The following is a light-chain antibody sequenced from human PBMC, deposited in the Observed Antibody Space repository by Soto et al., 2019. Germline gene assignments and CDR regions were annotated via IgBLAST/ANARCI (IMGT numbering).Light chain of an antibody. CDR1: QSLLYNSNNKNY. J-gene: IGKJ5*01. Sequence: DIVMTQSPDSLAVSLGERATINCRSSQSLLYNSNNKNYSAWYQQKPGQPPKLLFYWASTRESGVPDRFSGSGSGTDFTLTISSLQAEDVAVYYCQQYYTTPPITFGQGTRLEIK. CDR2: WAS. CDR3: QQYYTTPPIT. V-gene: IGKV4-1*01.